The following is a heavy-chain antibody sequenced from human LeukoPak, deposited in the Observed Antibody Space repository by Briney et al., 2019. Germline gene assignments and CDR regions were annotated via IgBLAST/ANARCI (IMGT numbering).Heavy chain of an antibody. CDR1: GFTFSSYA. CDR2: ISGSGGST. J-gene: IGHJ2*01. D-gene: IGHD3-22*01. V-gene: IGHV3-23*01. Sequence: PGGSLRLSCAASGFTFSSYAMSWVRQAPGKGLEWVSGISGSGGSTYYADSVKGRFTISRDNSKNTLYLQMNSLRAEDTAVYYCAKGMFGYLGGLYWYFDLWAVAPWSPSPQ. CDR3: AKGMFGYLGGLYWYFDL.